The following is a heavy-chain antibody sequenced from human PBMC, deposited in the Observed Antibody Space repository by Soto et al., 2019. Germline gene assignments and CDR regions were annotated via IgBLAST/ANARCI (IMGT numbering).Heavy chain of an antibody. J-gene: IGHJ5*02. CDR1: GGSISSGDYY. CDR2: IYYSGST. V-gene: IGHV4-30-4*01. D-gene: IGHD3-10*01. Sequence: PSETLSLTCTVSGGSISSGDYYWSWIRQPPGKGLEWIGYIYYSGSTYYNPSLKSRVTISVDTSKNQFSLKLSSVTAADTAVYYCARTAAVRGGRSGWFDPWGQGTLVTVPS. CDR3: ARTAAVRGGRSGWFDP.